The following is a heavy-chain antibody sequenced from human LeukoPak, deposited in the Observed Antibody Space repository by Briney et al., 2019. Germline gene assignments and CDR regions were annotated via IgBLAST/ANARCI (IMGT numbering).Heavy chain of an antibody. D-gene: IGHD2/OR15-2a*01. J-gene: IGHJ4*02. V-gene: IGHV3-7*01. Sequence: PGGSLRLSCAASGFTFSSYWMSWVRQAPGKGLEWVANIKQDGSEKYYVDSVKGRFTISRDNSKNTLSLQMNSLRVEDTAMYYCARLSSTTFSPSDLWGQGTLVTVSS. CDR3: ARLSSTTFSPSDL. CDR1: GFTFSSYW. CDR2: IKQDGSEK.